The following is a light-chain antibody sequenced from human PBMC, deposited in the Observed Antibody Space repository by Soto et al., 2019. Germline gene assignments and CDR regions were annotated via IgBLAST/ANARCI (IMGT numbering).Light chain of an antibody. J-gene: IGKJ5*01. CDR3: QFYSSSLIT. CDR1: QNVATY. Sequence: IVLTHSQGTMSLSPGERATLSCRASQNVATYLDWYHQKPGHAPRLLIYESSNRATGTPDRFSGSGSGTDFTLTISRLEPEDSAVYYCQFYSSSLITFCQGTRLEIK. V-gene: IGKV3-20*01. CDR2: ESS.